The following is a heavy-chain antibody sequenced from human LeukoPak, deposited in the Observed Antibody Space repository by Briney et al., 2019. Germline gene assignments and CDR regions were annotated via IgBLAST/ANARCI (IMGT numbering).Heavy chain of an antibody. Sequence: VTSVKVSCKASGFTNSNSSVQWVRQARGQRPEWIGWIVVGTGKTNYAQRLQERVTITRDMSTGTVDMELSSLRSEDTAVYYCAATSIRMVERIIYYGKDVWGQGTTVTV. CDR2: IVVGTGKT. V-gene: IGHV1-58*01. CDR1: GFTNSNSS. CDR3: AATSIRMVERIIYYGKDV. D-gene: IGHD3-10*01. J-gene: IGHJ6*02.